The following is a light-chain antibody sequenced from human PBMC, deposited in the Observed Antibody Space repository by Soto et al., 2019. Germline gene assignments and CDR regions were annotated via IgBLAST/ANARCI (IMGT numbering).Light chain of an antibody. CDR1: QSISSW. Sequence: DIPMTPSPSPLSSSVGDRVTITFRASQSISSWLAWYQQKPGKAPKLLIYKASSLESGVPSRFSGSGSGTEFTLTISSLQPDDFATYYCQQYNSYSPTFGQGTKV. V-gene: IGKV1-5*03. CDR3: QQYNSYSPT. CDR2: KAS. J-gene: IGKJ1*01.